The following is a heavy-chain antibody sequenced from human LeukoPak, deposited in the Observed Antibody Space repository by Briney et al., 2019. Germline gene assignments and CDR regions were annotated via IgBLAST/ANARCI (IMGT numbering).Heavy chain of an antibody. CDR2: ISSNGGST. CDR3: VKGMEDYDILTGVLDV. Sequence: GGSLRLSCAASGFTFSNYWMTWVRQAPGKGLEYVSAISSNGGSTYYADSVKGRFTISRDNSKNTLYLQMSSLRAEDTAVYYCVKGMEDYDILTGVLDVWGQGTTVTVSS. J-gene: IGHJ6*02. V-gene: IGHV3-64D*06. CDR1: GFTFSNYW. D-gene: IGHD3-9*01.